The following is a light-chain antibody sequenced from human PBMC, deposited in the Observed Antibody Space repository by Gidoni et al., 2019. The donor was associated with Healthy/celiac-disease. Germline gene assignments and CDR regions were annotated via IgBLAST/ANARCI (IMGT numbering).Light chain of an antibody. J-gene: IGKJ1*01. CDR2: GAS. CDR3: QQYNNWPPGS. CDR1: QSVSSN. Sequence: EIVMTQSPATLSVSPGERATLSCRASQSVSSNLAWYQQKPGQAPRLLIYGASTRATGIPARFSGSGSGTEFSLTISSLQSEDFAVYYCQQYNNWPPGSFXLXTKVEIK. V-gene: IGKV3-15*01.